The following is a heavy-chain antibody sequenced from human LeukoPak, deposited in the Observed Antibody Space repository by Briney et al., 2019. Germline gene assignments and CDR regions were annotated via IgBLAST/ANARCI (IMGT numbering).Heavy chain of an antibody. V-gene: IGHV3-23*01. D-gene: IGHD2-15*01. CDR3: AKRPGYCSGGSCFPFDY. CDR1: GFTFSSYA. Sequence: PGGSLRLSCAASGFTFSSYAMSWVRQAPGKGLEWVSAISGSGGSTYYADSVKGRFTISGDNSKNTLYLQMNSLRAEDTAVYYCAKRPGYCSGGSCFPFDYWGQGTVVTVSS. J-gene: IGHJ4*02. CDR2: ISGSGGST.